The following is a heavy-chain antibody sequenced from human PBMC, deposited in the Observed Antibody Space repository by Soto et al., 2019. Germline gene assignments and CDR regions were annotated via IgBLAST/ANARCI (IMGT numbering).Heavy chain of an antibody. V-gene: IGHV3-30-3*01. CDR3: ARGRDPENYDFWSGYYTPYYYYGRDV. CDR1: GVPFRYYA. CDR2: ISYDGSNK. D-gene: IGHD3-3*01. Sequence: SQSLLSTAAGVPFRYYAMHWILQKKGKGLEWVAVISYDGSNKYYADSVKGRFTISRDNSKNTLYLQMNSLRAEDTAVYYCARGRDPENYDFWSGYYTPYYYYGRDVWGQGTSVSVS. J-gene: IGHJ6*02.